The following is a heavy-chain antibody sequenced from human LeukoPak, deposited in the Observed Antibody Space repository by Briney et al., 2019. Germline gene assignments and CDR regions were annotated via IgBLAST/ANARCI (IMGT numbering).Heavy chain of an antibody. Sequence: PSETLSLTCTVSGGSISSYYGSWIRQPPGKGLEWFGYIYYSGSTNYNPSLKSRVTISVDTSKNQFSLKLSSVTAADTAVYYCARTRYSSSWFTFDYWGQGTLVTVSS. CDR1: GGSISSYY. D-gene: IGHD6-13*01. V-gene: IGHV4-59*08. CDR3: ARTRYSSSWFTFDY. J-gene: IGHJ4*02. CDR2: IYYSGST.